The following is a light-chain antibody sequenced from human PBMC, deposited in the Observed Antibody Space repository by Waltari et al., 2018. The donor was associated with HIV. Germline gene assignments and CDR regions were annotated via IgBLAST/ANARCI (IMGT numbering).Light chain of an antibody. Sequence: QSVLTQPPSASGTPGQRVTISCSGSSSNIGNDNVYWYQQLPGTTPKLLIYKNIQRPSGVPGRFAGSKSGTSAYLAISGLRSEDEADYYCVGWDASLSSYVFGAGTKVTVL. J-gene: IGLJ1*01. CDR1: SSNIGNDN. V-gene: IGLV1-47*01. CDR3: VGWDASLSSYV. CDR2: KNI.